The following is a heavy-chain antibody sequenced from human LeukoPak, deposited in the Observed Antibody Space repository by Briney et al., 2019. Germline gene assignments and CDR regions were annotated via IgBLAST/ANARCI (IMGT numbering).Heavy chain of an antibody. J-gene: IGHJ4*02. CDR3: ARIPLGYSGAYYFDY. D-gene: IGHD5-12*01. CDR1: RGSISGSIRSFY. CDR2: ISSSGST. Sequence: SETLSLTCTVSRGSISGSIRSFYWSWLRQPPGKGLEWIGYISSSGSTNDNPSLRSRVTISVDASKNQFCLNLSSVSAADTAVYYCARIPLGYSGAYYFDYWGQGTLVTVSP. V-gene: IGHV4-4*09.